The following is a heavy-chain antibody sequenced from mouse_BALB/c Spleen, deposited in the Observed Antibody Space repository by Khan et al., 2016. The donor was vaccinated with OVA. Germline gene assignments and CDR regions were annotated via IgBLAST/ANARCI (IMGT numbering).Heavy chain of an antibody. CDR3: ARLAYYYNSEGFAY. V-gene: IGHV5-6*01. Sequence: EVELVESGGDLVKTGGSLKLSCAASGFTFSTYGMSWVRQTPDKRLEWVATTNSGGHYTYYIDSVKGRFTISRDNAKNILYLQMTSLRSEDTAMYYCARLAYYYNSEGFAYWGQGTLVTVSA. J-gene: IGHJ3*01. CDR2: TNSGGHYT. D-gene: IGHD1-1*02. CDR1: GFTFSTYG.